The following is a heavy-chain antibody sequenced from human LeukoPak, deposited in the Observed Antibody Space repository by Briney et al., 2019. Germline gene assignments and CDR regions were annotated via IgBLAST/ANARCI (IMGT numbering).Heavy chain of an antibody. Sequence: SETLSPTCAVYGGSFSGYYWSWIRPPPGEGVEWVGGNNYRGSTNYNPSLKSRVTISVETSKNQFSLKLSSLTAADTAVYYCARGPRIAEVGPRIRRAEYFQNWGQGTLVTVSS. CDR1: GGSFSGYY. J-gene: IGHJ1*01. D-gene: IGHD6-19*01. V-gene: IGHV4-34*01. CDR2: NNYRGST. CDR3: ARGPRIAEVGPRIRRAEYFQN.